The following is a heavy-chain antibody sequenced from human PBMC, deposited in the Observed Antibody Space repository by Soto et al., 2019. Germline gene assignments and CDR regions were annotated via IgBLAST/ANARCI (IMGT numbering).Heavy chain of an antibody. D-gene: IGHD6-19*01. CDR2: ISSSSSTI. CDR3: ARARMEEQWLFDYYYMDV. CDR1: GFNFSSYS. Sequence: GGSMRLSCAASGFNFSSYSMNWVRQAPGKGLEWVSYISSSSSTIYYADSVKGRFTISRDNAKNSLYLQMNSLRAEDTAVYYCARARMEEQWLFDYYYMDVWGKGTTVTVSS. V-gene: IGHV3-48*01. J-gene: IGHJ6*03.